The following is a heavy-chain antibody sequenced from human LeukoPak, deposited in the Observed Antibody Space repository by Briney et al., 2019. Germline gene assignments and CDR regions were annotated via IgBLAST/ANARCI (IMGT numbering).Heavy chain of an antibody. CDR3: ARVGGAYNYGYFDS. D-gene: IGHD5-18*01. CDR1: GGSISSYY. CDR2: IYTSGST. Sequence: SETLSLTCTVSGGSISSYYCNWIRRPAGKGLQWIGRIYTSGSTNYNPSLKSRVTMSVDTSKNQFSLKLSSVTAADTAVYYCARVGGAYNYGYFDSWGQGTLVTVSS. V-gene: IGHV4-4*07. J-gene: IGHJ4*02.